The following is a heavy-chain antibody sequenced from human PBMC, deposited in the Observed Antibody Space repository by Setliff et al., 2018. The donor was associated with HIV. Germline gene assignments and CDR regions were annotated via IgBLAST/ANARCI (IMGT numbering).Heavy chain of an antibody. D-gene: IGHD5-18*01. V-gene: IGHV1-69*13. Sequence: SVKVSCKGSGGTFSSYAISWVRQAPGQGLEWMGGIIPIFGPTNYAQKFQGRLTITADESTSTAYMELSSLRSEDTAVYYCVGLGYSFSYRWWFDPWGQGTLITVSS. CDR3: VGLGYSFSYRWWFDP. J-gene: IGHJ5*02. CDR1: GGTFSSYA. CDR2: IIPIFGPT.